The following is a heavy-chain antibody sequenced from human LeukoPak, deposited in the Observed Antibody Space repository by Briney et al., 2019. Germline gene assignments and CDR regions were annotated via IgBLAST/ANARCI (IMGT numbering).Heavy chain of an antibody. CDR3: AKISDGADFDY. D-gene: IGHD2-21*02. J-gene: IGHJ4*02. Sequence: GSLRLSCAASGFTFSSYAMSWVRQAPGKGLEWVSAITGSSGRTYYADSVKGRFTISRDNSKNTLYLQMNSLRAEDTAVYYCAKISDGADFDYWGQGTLVTVSS. CDR2: ITGSSGRT. V-gene: IGHV3-23*01. CDR1: GFTFSSYA.